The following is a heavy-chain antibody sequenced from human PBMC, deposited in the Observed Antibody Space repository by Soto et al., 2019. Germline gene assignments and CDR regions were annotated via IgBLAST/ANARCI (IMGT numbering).Heavy chain of an antibody. D-gene: IGHD2-21*01. CDR1: RYRFTSYW. J-gene: IGHJ4*02. CDR3: VNELHISDWC. CDR2: IYPGGSSI. V-gene: IGHV5-51*01. Sequence: PGESLKISCTASRYRFTSYWIGWVRQQPGKGLEWMGIIYPGGSSIRYGPSFRGQVTISADKSENKLYLQMTSLRVEDSAPYYCVNELHISDWCWGRGTLVTVSS.